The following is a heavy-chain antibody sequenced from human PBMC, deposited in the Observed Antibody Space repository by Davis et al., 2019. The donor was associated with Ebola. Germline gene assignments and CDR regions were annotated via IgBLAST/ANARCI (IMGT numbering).Heavy chain of an antibody. CDR3: ARFLEWKADY. CDR2: IYTGDSDT. Sequence: GESLKISCKDSGNSFTSHWIGWVRQMPGKGLEWMGIIYTGDSDTRYSPSFQGQVTISADKSITTAYLQWSSLKASDTAMYYCARFLEWKADYWGQGTLVTVSS. CDR1: GNSFTSHW. J-gene: IGHJ4*02. V-gene: IGHV5-51*01. D-gene: IGHD3-3*01.